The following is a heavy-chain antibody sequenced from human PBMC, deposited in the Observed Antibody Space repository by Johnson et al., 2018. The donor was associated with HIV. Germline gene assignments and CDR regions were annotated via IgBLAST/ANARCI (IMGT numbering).Heavy chain of an antibody. V-gene: IGHV3-9*01. CDR3: ARFLGYYDSNGYYFGDGFDV. CDR1: GFTFDDYA. Sequence: EVQLVESGGGLVQPGGSLRLSCAASGFTFDDYAMHWVRQTPGKGLEWVSGISWNSGSLGYADSVKGRFTISRDNAKNSLYLQMNSLRAEDTALYYCARFLGYYDSNGYYFGDGFDVWGLGTMVTVSS. D-gene: IGHD3-22*01. J-gene: IGHJ3*01. CDR2: ISWNSGSL.